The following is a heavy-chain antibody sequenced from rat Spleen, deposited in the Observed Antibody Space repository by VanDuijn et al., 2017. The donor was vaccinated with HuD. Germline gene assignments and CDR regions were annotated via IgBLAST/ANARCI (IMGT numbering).Heavy chain of an antibody. CDR2: ISPSGGST. Sequence: EVQLVESGGGFVRPGRSLKLSCAASGFTFSNYDMAWVRQAPRKGLEWVASISPSGGSTYYRDSVKGRFTVSRDNAKSSLYLQMDSLRSEDTATYYCARHGYNSSFDYWGQGVMVTVSS. CDR3: ARHGYNSSFDY. D-gene: IGHD1-9*01. J-gene: IGHJ2*01. V-gene: IGHV5-25*01. CDR1: GFTFSNYD.